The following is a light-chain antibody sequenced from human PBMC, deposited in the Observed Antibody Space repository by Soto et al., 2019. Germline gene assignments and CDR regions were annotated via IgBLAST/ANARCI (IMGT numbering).Light chain of an antibody. CDR2: EDS. V-gene: IGLV6-57*04. J-gene: IGLJ2*01. Sequence: NFMLTQPHSVSASPGQTLTISCTLTIGNISSDYVQWYQQRPGSAPINENFEDSQRPSGVPDRFSGSIDSSSNSASLTISRLTTEDAADYYCQSVDGKYVVFGGGTKLTVL. CDR1: IGNISSDY. CDR3: QSVDGKYVV.